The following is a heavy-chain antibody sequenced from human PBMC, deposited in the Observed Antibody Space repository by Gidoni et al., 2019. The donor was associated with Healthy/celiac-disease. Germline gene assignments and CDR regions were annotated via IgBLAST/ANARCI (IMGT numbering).Heavy chain of an antibody. J-gene: IGHJ4*02. CDR1: GGSISSSSYY. Sequence: QLQLQESGPGLVKPSETLSLTCTVSGGSISSSSYYWGWIRQPPGKGLEWIGSIYYSGSTYYNPSLKSRVTISVDTSKNQFSLKLSSVTAADTAVYYCASPLTYYYDSSGSSWGQGTLVTVSS. CDR3: ASPLTYYYDSSGSS. CDR2: IYYSGST. D-gene: IGHD3-22*01. V-gene: IGHV4-39*01.